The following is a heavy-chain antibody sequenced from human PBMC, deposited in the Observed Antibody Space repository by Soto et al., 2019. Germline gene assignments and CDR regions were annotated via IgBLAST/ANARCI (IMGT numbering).Heavy chain of an antibody. V-gene: IGHV3-64D*08. Sequence: GGSLRLSCSASGFTFSSYAMHWVRQAPGKGLEYVSAISSNGGSTYYADSVKGRFTISRDNSKNTLYLQMSSLRAEDTAVYYVVKDLDRRGYSYGFLLHDGMDVWGQGTTVTVSS. D-gene: IGHD5-18*01. CDR3: VKDLDRRGYSYGFLLHDGMDV. J-gene: IGHJ6*02. CDR2: ISSNGGST. CDR1: GFTFSSYA.